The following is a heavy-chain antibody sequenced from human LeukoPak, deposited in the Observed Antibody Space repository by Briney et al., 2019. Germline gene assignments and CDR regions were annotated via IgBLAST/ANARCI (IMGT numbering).Heavy chain of an antibody. D-gene: IGHD2-2*01. J-gene: IGHJ6*04. Sequence: GGSLRLSCAASGFTFSSYWMSWVRQAPGKGLEWVAHIKQDGSEKYYVDSVKGRFTISRDNDKNSLYLQMNSLRAEDTAVYYCARDPIVVVPAAHIYYYYGMDVWGKGTTVTVSS. CDR3: ARDPIVVVPAAHIYYYYGMDV. CDR1: GFTFSSYW. V-gene: IGHV3-7*03. CDR2: IKQDGSEK.